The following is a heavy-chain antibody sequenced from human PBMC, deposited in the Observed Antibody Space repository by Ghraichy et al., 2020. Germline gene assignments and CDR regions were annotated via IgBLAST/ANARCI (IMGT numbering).Heavy chain of an antibody. J-gene: IGHJ3*02. CDR1: GFTVSSKY. D-gene: IGHD2-8*01. CDR2: IYPGGST. CDR3: ARGGVDDAFDI. V-gene: IGHV3-53*01. Sequence: GESLKISCAASGFTVSSKYMTWVRQAPGKGLEWVSVIYPGGSTYYADSVKGRFTISRDNSKNTLYLQMNSLRAEDTAVYYCARGGVDDAFDIWGQGTMVTVSS.